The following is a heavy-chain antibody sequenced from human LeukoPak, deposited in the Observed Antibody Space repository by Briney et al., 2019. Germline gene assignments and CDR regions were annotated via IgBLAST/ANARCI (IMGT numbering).Heavy chain of an antibody. V-gene: IGHV3-9*01. CDR3: ATRYASGPIADY. Sequence: GGSLRLSCAASGFSFDDFAMHWVQQAPGKGLEWVSGITWNGGTIDYADSVKGRFTISRDNAKNSLYLQMNSLRAEDTALYYCATRYASGPIADYWGQGTLVTVSS. D-gene: IGHD3-10*01. J-gene: IGHJ4*02. CDR2: ITWNGGTI. CDR1: GFSFDDFA.